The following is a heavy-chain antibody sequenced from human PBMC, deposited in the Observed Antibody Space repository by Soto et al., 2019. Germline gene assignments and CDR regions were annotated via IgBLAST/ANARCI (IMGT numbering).Heavy chain of an antibody. D-gene: IGHD6-13*01. CDR1: GFTFSSYS. Sequence: QVQLVESGGGVVQPGRSLRLSCAASGFTFSSYSMHWVRQAPGKGLEWVAVIWYDGSNKYYADSVKGRFTISRDNSKNTLYLQMNSLRAEDTAVYYCARSAAAGTYFDYWGQGTLVTVSS. J-gene: IGHJ4*02. V-gene: IGHV3-33*01. CDR2: IWYDGSNK. CDR3: ARSAAAGTYFDY.